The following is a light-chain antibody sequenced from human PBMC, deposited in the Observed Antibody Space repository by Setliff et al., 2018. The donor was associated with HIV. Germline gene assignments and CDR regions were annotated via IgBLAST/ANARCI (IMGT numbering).Light chain of an antibody. V-gene: IGLV1-44*01. CDR3: AAWDDTVNGYV. CDR2: SNI. CDR1: RSNIGRNS. J-gene: IGLJ1*01. Sequence: QSVLTQPPSASGTPGQRVTISCSGSRSNIGRNSVTWYQQFPGAAPKLLIYSNIQQPSGVPDRFSGSKSGSSASLAISGLQSEDEADYYCAAWDDTVNGYVFGTGTKGTV.